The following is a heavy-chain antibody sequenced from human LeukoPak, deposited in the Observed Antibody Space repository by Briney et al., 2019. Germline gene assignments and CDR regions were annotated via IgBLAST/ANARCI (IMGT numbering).Heavy chain of an antibody. CDR3: ATQATSGWHFS. Sequence: ASVKVSCKASGYTFTGYYMHWVRQAPGQGPEWMGWINPNSGGTNYAQKFQGRVTMTRNTSLSTVYMELSRLRSDDTAVYYCATQATSGWHFSWGQGTLVTVSS. CDR2: INPNSGGT. V-gene: IGHV1-2*02. J-gene: IGHJ5*02. CDR1: GYTFTGYY. D-gene: IGHD6-19*01.